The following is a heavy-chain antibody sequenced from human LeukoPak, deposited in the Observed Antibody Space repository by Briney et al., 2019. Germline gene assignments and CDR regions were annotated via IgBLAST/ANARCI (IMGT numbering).Heavy chain of an antibody. CDR3: ARGRRNYYGSGALSY. V-gene: IGHV1-8*01. J-gene: IGHJ4*02. D-gene: IGHD3-10*01. CDR2: MNPNSGNT. Sequence: ASVKVSCKASGYTFTSYDINWVRQATGQGLAWMGWMNPNSGNTGYAQKFQGRVTMTRNTSISTAYMELSSLRSEDTAVYYCARGRRNYYGSGALSYWGQGTLVTVSS. CDR1: GYTFTSYD.